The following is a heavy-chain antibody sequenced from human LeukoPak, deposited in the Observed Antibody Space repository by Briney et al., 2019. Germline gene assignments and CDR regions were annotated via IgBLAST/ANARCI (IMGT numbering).Heavy chain of an antibody. D-gene: IGHD3-22*01. CDR3: ARGLTPGYDSSGYYYDY. CDR2: MYHSGST. J-gene: IGHJ4*02. V-gene: IGHV4-4*02. Sequence: SETLSLTCAVSGGSISSNNWWSWVRPPPGKGLEWIGEMYHSGSTNYNPSLKSRATISVDTSKNQFSLKLSSVTAADTAVYYCARGLTPGYDSSGYYYDYWGQGTLVTVSS. CDR1: GGSISSNNW.